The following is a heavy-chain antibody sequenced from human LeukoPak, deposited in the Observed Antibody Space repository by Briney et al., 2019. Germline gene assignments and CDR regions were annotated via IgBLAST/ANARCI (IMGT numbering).Heavy chain of an antibody. D-gene: IGHD6-19*01. J-gene: IGHJ6*02. CDR1: GFTFDDYA. CDR3: AKDISSSNPPNSGWYSAYYYYYYGMDV. V-gene: IGHV3-43*02. Sequence: PGGSLRLSCAASGFTFDDYAMHWVRQAPGKGLEWVSLISGDGGSTYYADSVKGRFTISRDNSKNSLYLQMNSLRTEDTALYYCAKDISSSNPPNSGWYSAYYYYYYGMDVWGQGTTVTVSS. CDR2: ISGDGGST.